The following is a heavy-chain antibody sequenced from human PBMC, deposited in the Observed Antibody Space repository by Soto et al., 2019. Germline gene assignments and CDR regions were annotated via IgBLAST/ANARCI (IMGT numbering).Heavy chain of an antibody. CDR1: GFTFSSYA. Sequence: GGSLRLFCAASGFTFSSYAMSWVRQAPGKGLEWVSAISGSGGSTYYADSVKGRFTISRDNSKNTLYLQMNSLRAEDTAVYYCAKTARSLWFGELPGPVDYWGQGTLVPVPS. CDR2: ISGSGGST. D-gene: IGHD3-10*01. V-gene: IGHV3-23*01. CDR3: AKTARSLWFGELPGPVDY. J-gene: IGHJ4*02.